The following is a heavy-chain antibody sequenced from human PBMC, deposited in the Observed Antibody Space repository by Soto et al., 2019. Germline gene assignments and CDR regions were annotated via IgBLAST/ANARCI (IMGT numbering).Heavy chain of an antibody. CDR1: GFTFSNYV. CDR2: VSHDGSTT. CDR3: ARDLDWVLYDY. Sequence: PGGSLRLSCAAPGFTFSNYVMHWVRQAPGKGLVWVSRVSHDGSTTSYADSVKGRFTISRDNSKNTLYLQMNSLRDEDTAVYYCARDLDWVLYDYWGQGTPVTVSS. V-gene: IGHV3-74*01. J-gene: IGHJ4*02. D-gene: IGHD3-3*01.